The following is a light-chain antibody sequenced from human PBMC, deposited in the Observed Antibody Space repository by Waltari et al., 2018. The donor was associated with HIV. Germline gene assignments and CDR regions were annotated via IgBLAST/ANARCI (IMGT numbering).Light chain of an antibody. CDR2: HDT. CDR1: NIGSKS. Sequence: SYVLTQSPSVSVAPGKTARITCGGQNIGSKSVNWYQQQPGQAPVMVIYHDTDRPSGSPARFSGSNSEDTATLTIRRVEAGDEADYYCQVWDTNTDQYVIFGGGTNLAV. V-gene: IGLV3-21*01. CDR3: QVWDTNTDQYVI. J-gene: IGLJ2*01.